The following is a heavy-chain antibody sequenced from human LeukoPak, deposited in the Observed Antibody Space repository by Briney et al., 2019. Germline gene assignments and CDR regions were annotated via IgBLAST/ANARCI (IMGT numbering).Heavy chain of an antibody. J-gene: IGHJ4*02. D-gene: IGHD2-21*01. Sequence: GGSLRLSCAASEFPFNTYVMHWVRHVPGKGLVWVSRISHDGTITNYADSVKGRFTISRDNAKNTLYLQMDSLRAEDTAIYYCARDRDFILFDYWGQGALVTVSS. CDR1: EFPFNTYV. CDR2: ISHDGTIT. CDR3: ARDRDFILFDY. V-gene: IGHV3-74*01.